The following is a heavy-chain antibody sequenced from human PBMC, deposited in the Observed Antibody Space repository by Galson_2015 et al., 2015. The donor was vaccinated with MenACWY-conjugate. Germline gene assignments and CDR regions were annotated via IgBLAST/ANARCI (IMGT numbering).Heavy chain of an antibody. D-gene: IGHD1-1*01. Sequence: SLRLSCAASGFTFSDYYMSWLRQAPGKGLEWVSYISSSSTYTDHADSVKGRFTISRDNAKNSLYLQMSSLRAEDTAVYYCARVQGGTRGVNYWGQGTLVTVSS. J-gene: IGHJ4*02. V-gene: IGHV3-11*05. CDR1: GFTFSDYY. CDR3: ARVQGGTRGVNY. CDR2: ISSSSTYT.